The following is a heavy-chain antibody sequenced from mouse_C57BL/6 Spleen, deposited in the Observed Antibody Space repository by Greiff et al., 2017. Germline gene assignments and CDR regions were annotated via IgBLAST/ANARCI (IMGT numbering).Heavy chain of an antibody. J-gene: IGHJ2*01. Sequence: EVQLQQSGPELVKPGASVKISCKASGYTFTDYYMNWVKQSHGKSLEWIGDINPNNGGTSYNQKFKGKATLTVDKSSSTAYMELRSLTSEDSAVYYCARHSNSDYWGQGTTLTVAS. CDR1: GYTFTDYY. CDR2: INPNNGGT. CDR3: ARHSNSDY. D-gene: IGHD2-5*01. V-gene: IGHV1-26*01.